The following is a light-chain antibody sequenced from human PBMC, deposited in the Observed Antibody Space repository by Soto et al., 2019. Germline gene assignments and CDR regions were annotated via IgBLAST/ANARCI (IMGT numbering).Light chain of an antibody. Sequence: QSALTQPRSVSGSPGQSVTISCTGTISDIGSYNYVSWYQHHPGKAPKLMIYDVIKRPSGVPDRFSGSKSGNTASLTIAGLQAEDEADYYCWSYAGSDNLGLFGGGTKLTVL. J-gene: IGLJ2*01. V-gene: IGLV2-11*01. CDR3: WSYAGSDNLGL. CDR1: ISDIGSYNY. CDR2: DVI.